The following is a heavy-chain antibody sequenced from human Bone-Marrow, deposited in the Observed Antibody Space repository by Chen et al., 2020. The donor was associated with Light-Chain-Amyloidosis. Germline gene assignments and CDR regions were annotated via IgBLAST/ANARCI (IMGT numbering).Heavy chain of an antibody. D-gene: IGHD3-3*01. CDR1: GGLINGYY. CDR3: VRGPSEVSWGVVKSAYAPNF. J-gene: IGHJ3*01. Sequence: QVQLQESGPGLLRPSETLSLTCTVSGGLINGYYWSWIRQSAGKGLEWIGHIYVSGRTNYNPSLKSRVTMSVDTSAIQFSLKLTSVTAADTAVYYCVRGPSEVSWGVVKSAYAPNFWGQGTMVTVS. V-gene: IGHV4-4*07. CDR2: IYVSGRT.